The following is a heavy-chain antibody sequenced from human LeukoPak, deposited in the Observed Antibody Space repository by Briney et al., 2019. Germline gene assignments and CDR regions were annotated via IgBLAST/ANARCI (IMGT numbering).Heavy chain of an antibody. D-gene: IGHD3-3*01. Sequence: SETLSLTCAVYGGSFSGYYWSWIRQPPGKGLEWIGEINQSGSTNYNPSLKSRVTISVDTSKNQFSLKLSSVTAADTAVYYCARAGRFWSGYRYYFDYWGQGTLVTVSS. J-gene: IGHJ4*02. CDR1: GGSFSGYY. CDR2: INQSGST. CDR3: ARAGRFWSGYRYYFDY. V-gene: IGHV4-34*01.